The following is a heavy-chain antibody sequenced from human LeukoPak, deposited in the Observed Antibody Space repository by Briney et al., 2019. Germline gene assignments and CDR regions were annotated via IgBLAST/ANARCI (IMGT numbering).Heavy chain of an antibody. V-gene: IGHV3-15*01. CDR2: IKSKSAGGTV. D-gene: IGHD6-13*01. CDR3: STDAGYDSRWYNY. CDR1: GFSFSSAY. J-gene: IGHJ4*02. Sequence: PGGSLRLSCAASGFSFSSAYVIWVRQAPGKGLEWLGRIKSKSAGGTVDYASPVKGRFVISRDDSRTTVSLQMSSLKTEDTAVYYCSTDAGYDSRWYNYWGQGTLVTVSS.